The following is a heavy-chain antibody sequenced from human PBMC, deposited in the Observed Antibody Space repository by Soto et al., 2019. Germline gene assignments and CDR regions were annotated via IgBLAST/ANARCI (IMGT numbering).Heavy chain of an antibody. CDR1: GGSFSGYY. CDR3: ARDRPIRDSGSPSFDP. D-gene: IGHD3-10*01. J-gene: IGHJ5*02. V-gene: IGHV4-34*01. CDR2: INHSGST. Sequence: SETLSLTCAVYGGSFSGYYWTWIRQPPGTGLEWIGEINHSGSTNYNPSLKSRVTISADTSKNHFSLKLNSVTVAGTAIYYCARDRPIRDSGSPSFDPWGQGIQVTVSS.